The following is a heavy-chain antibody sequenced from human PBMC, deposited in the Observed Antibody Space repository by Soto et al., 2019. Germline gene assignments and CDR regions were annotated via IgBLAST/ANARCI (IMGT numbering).Heavy chain of an antibody. CDR2: ISGSGSST. CDR1: GFTFSMYA. V-gene: IGHV3-23*01. J-gene: IGHJ6*02. CDR3: ASLAVAAKNYYYYGMDV. Sequence: DVQLLESGGDLVQLGGSLRLSCAASGFTFSMYAMTWVRQAPGKGLEWVSGISGSGSSTYYADSVKGRFTISRDSSKNSLYLQMNSLRAEDTAVYYCASLAVAAKNYYYYGMDVWGQGTTVTVSS. D-gene: IGHD6-19*01.